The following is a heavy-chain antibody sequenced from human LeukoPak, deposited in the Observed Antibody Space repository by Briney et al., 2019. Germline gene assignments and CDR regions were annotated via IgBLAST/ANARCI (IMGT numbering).Heavy chain of an antibody. J-gene: IGHJ4*02. CDR2: IYSDGST. Sequence: GFLEISWAASGFTGICHYIRWGRQAPGEGVEWVSLIYSDGSTYYADSVKGRFTISRDTSKNTLYLQMNNLRAEDTAVYYCARDLTSYDYVWDYWGQGTLVTVSS. CDR1: GFTGICHY. D-gene: IGHD3-16*01. V-gene: IGHV3-66*01. CDR3: ARDLTSYDYVWDY.